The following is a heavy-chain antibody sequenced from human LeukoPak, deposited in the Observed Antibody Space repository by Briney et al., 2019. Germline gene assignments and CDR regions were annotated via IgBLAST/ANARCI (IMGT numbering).Heavy chain of an antibody. J-gene: IGHJ4*02. Sequence: GGSLRLSCAASAFIFSNYALSWVRQAPGKGLEWVSGISGRGGVTYYADSVKGRFTISRDNSKNTLYLQMNSLRAEDTAVYYCAKADKIAVAGIGYFDYWGQGTLVSVFS. CDR3: AKADKIAVAGIGYFDY. V-gene: IGHV3-23*01. CDR2: ISGRGGVT. CDR1: AFIFSNYA. D-gene: IGHD6-19*01.